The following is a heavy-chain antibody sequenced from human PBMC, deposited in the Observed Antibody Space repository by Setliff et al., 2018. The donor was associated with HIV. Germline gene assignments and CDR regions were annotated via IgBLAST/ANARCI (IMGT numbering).Heavy chain of an antibody. Sequence: GGSLRLSCAASGLTFSSYAMHWVRQAPGKGLEWVAVISYDGSNKYYADSVKGRFTISRDNSKNTLYLQMNSLRAEDTAVYYCATSAAWGRGTLVTVSS. CDR1: GLTFSSYA. CDR3: ATSAA. J-gene: IGHJ4*02. V-gene: IGHV3-30*01. CDR2: ISYDGSNK.